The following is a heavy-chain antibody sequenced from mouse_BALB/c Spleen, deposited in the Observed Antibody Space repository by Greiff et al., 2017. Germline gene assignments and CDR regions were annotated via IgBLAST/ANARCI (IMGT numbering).Heavy chain of an antibody. Sequence: QVQLQQPGAELVKPGASVKLSCKASGYTFTSYWMHWVKQRPGQGLEWIGEINPSNGRTNYNEKFKSKATLTVDKSSSTAYMQLSSLTSEDSAVYYCARGNDYDDYWGQGTTLTVSS. CDR2: INPSNGRT. J-gene: IGHJ2*01. CDR3: ARGNDYDDY. V-gene: IGHV1S81*02. CDR1: GYTFTSYW. D-gene: IGHD2-4*01.